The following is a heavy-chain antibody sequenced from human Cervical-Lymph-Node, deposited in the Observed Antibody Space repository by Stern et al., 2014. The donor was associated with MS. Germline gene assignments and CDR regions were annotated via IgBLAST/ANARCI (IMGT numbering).Heavy chain of an antibody. D-gene: IGHD5-24*01. CDR2: ILPVFTTP. CDR1: GGTFSSYA. V-gene: IGHV1-69*12. Sequence: QVQLVQSGAGVKQPGSSAKLSCKVSGGTFSSYAIVWVRQAPGQGLEWMGGILPVFTTPNYAKEFQGRVTITADEFTSTVYMDVSNLRSEDTAVYYCARQTRDGYSFDHWGQGSLVTVSS. J-gene: IGHJ4*02. CDR3: ARQTRDGYSFDH.